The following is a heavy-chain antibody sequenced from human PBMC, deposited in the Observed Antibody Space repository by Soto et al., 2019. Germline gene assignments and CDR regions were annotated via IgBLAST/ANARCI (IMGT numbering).Heavy chain of an antibody. D-gene: IGHD3-22*01. CDR1: GGSISSGGYY. V-gene: IGHV4-31*03. Sequence: QVQLQESGPGLVKPSQTLSLTCTVSGGSISSGGYYWSWIRQHPGKGLEWIGYIYYSGSTYYNPFLTSRVTISVDTSKTQFALKLSSVTAADTAVYYCARKRKGVVVITTPYGYWYFALWGRGTLVTVSS. J-gene: IGHJ2*01. CDR2: IYYSGST. CDR3: ARKRKGVVVITTPYGYWYFAL.